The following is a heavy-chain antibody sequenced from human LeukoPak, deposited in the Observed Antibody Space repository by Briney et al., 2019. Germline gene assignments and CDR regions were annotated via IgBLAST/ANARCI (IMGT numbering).Heavy chain of an antibody. CDR2: ISGGGENT. J-gene: IGHJ4*02. Sequence: GGSLRLSCAASGFRFSGFALSWVRQAPGKGLEWVATISGGGENTYYADSVTGRFTISRDFSKNTLSLQMSSLRAEDTALYYCAKEDGYQNSSYDHWGQGTLVTVSS. CDR1: GFRFSGFA. D-gene: IGHD3-22*01. CDR3: AKEDGYQNSSYDH. V-gene: IGHV3-23*01.